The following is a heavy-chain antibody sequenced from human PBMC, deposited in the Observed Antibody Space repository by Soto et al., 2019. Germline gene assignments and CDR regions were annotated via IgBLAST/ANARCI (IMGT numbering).Heavy chain of an antibody. Sequence: ASVKVSCKASGYTFTSYGISWVRQAHGQGIEWKGWISAYNGNTNLALKLQGRVTMTTDTPTSTAFMELKSLRSDDTAVYYCARIADCCITTCSFPLRFHIRGYYYYYGMDVWGQGTTVTVSS. CDR1: GYTFTSYG. J-gene: IGHJ6*02. D-gene: IGHD2-2*01. CDR3: ARIADCCITTCSFPLRFHIRGYYYYYGMDV. CDR2: ISAYNGNT. V-gene: IGHV1-18*01.